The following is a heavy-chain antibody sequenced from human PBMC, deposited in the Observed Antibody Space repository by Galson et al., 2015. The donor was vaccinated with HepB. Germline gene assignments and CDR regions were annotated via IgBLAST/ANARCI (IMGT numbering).Heavy chain of an antibody. CDR3: AKSPVVVTALLDY. Sequence: SLRLSCAASKFNFNTYAMSWVRQAPGKGLEWVSIISGSGGTTYYADSAKGRFTISRDNSKNTVYLQMNSLRAEDTAIYYCAKSPVVVTALLDYWGQGTLVTVSS. CDR2: ISGSGGTT. V-gene: IGHV3-23*01. D-gene: IGHD2-21*02. J-gene: IGHJ4*02. CDR1: KFNFNTYA.